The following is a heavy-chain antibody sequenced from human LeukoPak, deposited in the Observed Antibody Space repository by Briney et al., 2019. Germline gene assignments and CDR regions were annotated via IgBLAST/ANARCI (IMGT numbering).Heavy chain of an antibody. Sequence: SVKVSCKAAGGTFSSYGISWVRQVPGQGLEWMGGIIPIFGTANYAQKFQGKVTITADESTSSAYMELSSLRSEDTAVYFCAVGGGVALPGRFEYWGQGTLVTVSS. J-gene: IGHJ4*02. V-gene: IGHV1-69*13. CDR1: GGTFSSYG. CDR3: AVGGGVALPGRFEY. CDR2: IIPIFGTA. D-gene: IGHD6-19*01.